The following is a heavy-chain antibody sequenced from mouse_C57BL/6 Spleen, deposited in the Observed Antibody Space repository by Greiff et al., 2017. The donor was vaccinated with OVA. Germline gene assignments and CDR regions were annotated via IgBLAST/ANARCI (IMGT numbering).Heavy chain of an antibody. CDR3: AIRGAYAMDY. Sequence: QVQLQQSGAELVKPGASVKISCKASGYAFSSYWMNWVKQRPGKGLEWIGQIYPGDGDTNSNGKFKGKATLTADKSSSTAYMQLISLASEDSAVYFCAIRGAYAMDYWGQGTSVTVSS. D-gene: IGHD1-1*02. J-gene: IGHJ4*01. CDR1: GYAFSSYW. CDR2: IYPGDGDT. V-gene: IGHV1-80*01.